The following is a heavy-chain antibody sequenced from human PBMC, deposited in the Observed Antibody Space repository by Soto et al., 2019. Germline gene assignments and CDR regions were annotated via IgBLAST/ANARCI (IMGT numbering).Heavy chain of an antibody. J-gene: IGHJ4*02. Sequence: SETLSLTCAVYGGSFSCYYWSWIRQPPGKGLEWIGEINHSGSTNYNPSLKSRVTISVDTSKNQFSLKLSSVSAADTAVYYCASGEGITMIVVVPPRVWGQGTLVTVSS. CDR1: GGSFSCYY. CDR3: ASGEGITMIVVVPPRV. CDR2: INHSGST. D-gene: IGHD3-22*01. V-gene: IGHV4-34*01.